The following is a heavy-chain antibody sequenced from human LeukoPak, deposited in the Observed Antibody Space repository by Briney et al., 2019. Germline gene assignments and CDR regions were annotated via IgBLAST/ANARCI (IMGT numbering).Heavy chain of an antibody. CDR3: KCRVLEDY. D-gene: IGHD1-1*01. J-gene: IGHJ4*02. V-gene: IGHV3-73*01. Sequence: PGGSLRLSCAASGFTLSGSAMHWVRQASGKGLEWVGRIRSKANSYATAYAASVKGRFTISRDDSKNTAYLQMNSLKTEDTAVYYCKCRVLEDYWGQGTLVTVSS. CDR1: GFTLSGSA. CDR2: IRSKANSYAT.